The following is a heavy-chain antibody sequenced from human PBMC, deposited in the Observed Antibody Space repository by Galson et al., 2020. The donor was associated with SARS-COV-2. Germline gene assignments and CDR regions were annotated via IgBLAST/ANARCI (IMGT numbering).Heavy chain of an antibody. CDR2: MNPKSGNT. V-gene: IGHV1-8*01. CDR3: ARLWERGFSCCNWFDP. D-gene: IGHD5-18*01. J-gene: IGHJ5*02. CDR1: GYAFTNYD. Sequence: ASVKVSCKASGYAFTNYDINWVRQATGEGLEWMGWMNPKSGNTGYVQKFQGRVTMTRDTSTSTAYMELSSLRSEDTAVYYCARLWERGFSCCNWFDPWGQGTLVTVSS.